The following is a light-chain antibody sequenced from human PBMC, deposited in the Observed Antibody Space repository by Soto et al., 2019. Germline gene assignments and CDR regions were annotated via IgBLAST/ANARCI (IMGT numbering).Light chain of an antibody. Sequence: IVMTQSPATLSLSPGERATLSCRASQSVSSYLAWYQQKPGRAPRLLIYDASNRATGIPARFSGSGSGTDFTLTISSLEPEDFAVYYSQQRSNWPPTFGQGTKLEIK. J-gene: IGKJ2*01. CDR3: QQRSNWPPT. CDR1: QSVSSY. V-gene: IGKV3-11*01. CDR2: DAS.